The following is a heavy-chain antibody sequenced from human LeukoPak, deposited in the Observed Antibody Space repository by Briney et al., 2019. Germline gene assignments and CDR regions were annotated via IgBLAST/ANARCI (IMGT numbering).Heavy chain of an antibody. D-gene: IGHD6-13*01. Sequence: GGSLRLSCAASGFTFSSCWMSWVRQAPGKGLEWVANIKKDGSEKYYVGSVKGRFTVSRDNAQNSLYLQMNSLRAEDTAIYYCARKWSSSWSSFDYWGQGTLVTVSS. V-gene: IGHV3-7*05. CDR2: IKKDGSEK. CDR1: GFTFSSCW. J-gene: IGHJ4*02. CDR3: ARKWSSSWSSFDY.